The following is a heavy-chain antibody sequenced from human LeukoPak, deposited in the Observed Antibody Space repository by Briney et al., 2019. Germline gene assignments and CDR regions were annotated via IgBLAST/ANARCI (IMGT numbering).Heavy chain of an antibody. J-gene: IGHJ4*02. CDR1: GYTFTGYH. D-gene: IGHD2-8*01. Sequence: ASVKVSCKASGYTFTGYHIHWVRQAPGQGLEWMGRINPNNGDTKYAQKFNGRVTMTRDTSISTAYMEMSRLRSDDTAVYYCARVQGYCTDGRCLFWGQGTLVTVSS. V-gene: IGHV1-2*06. CDR3: ARVQGYCTDGRCLF. CDR2: INPNNGDT.